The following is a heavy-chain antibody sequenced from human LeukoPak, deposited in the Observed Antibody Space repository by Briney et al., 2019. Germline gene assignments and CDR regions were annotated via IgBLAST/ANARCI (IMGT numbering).Heavy chain of an antibody. D-gene: IGHD3-3*01. CDR3: AKDMGTIFGVVTNYYYYGMDV. CDR2: MSYDGSNK. V-gene: IGHV3-30*18. Sequence: PGGSLSLSCAASGFTFSSYGMHWVRQAPGKGLEWVAVMSYDGSNKYYADSVKGRFTISRDNSKNTLYLQMNSLRAEDTAVYYCAKDMGTIFGVVTNYYYYGMDVWGQGTTVTVSS. J-gene: IGHJ6*02. CDR1: GFTFSSYG.